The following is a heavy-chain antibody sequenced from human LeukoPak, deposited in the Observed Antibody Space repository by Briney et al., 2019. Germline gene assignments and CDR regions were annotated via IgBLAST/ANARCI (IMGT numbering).Heavy chain of an antibody. CDR1: GGSFSGYY. CDR2: INHSGST. V-gene: IGHV4-34*01. CDR3: ARNYYDSSGYYGIDAFDI. D-gene: IGHD3-22*01. J-gene: IGHJ3*02. Sequence: SETLSLTCTVYGGSFSGYYWSWIRQPPGKGLEWIGEINHSGSTNYNPSRKSRVTMSVDTSKNQFSLKLSSVTAADTAVYYCARNYYDSSGYYGIDAFDIWGQGTMVTVSS.